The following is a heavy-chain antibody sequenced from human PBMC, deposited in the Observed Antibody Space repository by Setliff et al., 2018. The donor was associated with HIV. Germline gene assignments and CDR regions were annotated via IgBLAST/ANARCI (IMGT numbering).Heavy chain of an antibody. CDR3: ARGFSVYSSSDPLLNWFDP. Sequence: ASVKVSCKASGYIFTSHGITWVRQAPGQGLEWMGWISVYTGNTNYAQNLQGRVTMTTDTSTSTAYMELSSLRSEDTAVYYCARGFSVYSSSDPLLNWFDPWGQGTLVTVSS. J-gene: IGHJ5*02. CDR1: GYIFTSHG. V-gene: IGHV1-18*01. D-gene: IGHD6-6*01. CDR2: ISVYTGNT.